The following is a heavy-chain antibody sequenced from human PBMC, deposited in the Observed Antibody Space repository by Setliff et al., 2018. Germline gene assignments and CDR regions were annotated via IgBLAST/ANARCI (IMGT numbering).Heavy chain of an antibody. Sequence: SETLSLTCTVSGGSISSSYWSWIRQPPGKGLEWIGYIYSSGSTNYNPSLKSRVTLSVDTSKNQFSLKVSSVTAADTAVYYCARGLNSDSWTFAYWGQGSLVTVSS. CDR1: GGSISSSY. CDR3: ARGLNSDSWTFAY. J-gene: IGHJ4*02. CDR2: IYSSGST. D-gene: IGHD2-15*01. V-gene: IGHV4-59*08.